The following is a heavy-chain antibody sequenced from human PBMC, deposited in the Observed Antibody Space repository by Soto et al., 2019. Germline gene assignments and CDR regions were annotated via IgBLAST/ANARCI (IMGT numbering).Heavy chain of an antibody. Sequence: QVQLVQSGAEVKQPGDSVRVSCKASGNTHTIYFIHWLRQAPGQGLEWMGWINSVSGGTNYAPRFRGRVSMTRDTSSATAFMDLSGLRSDDTAVYYCARGGSYYAHWGQGTRVTVSS. V-gene: IGHV1-2*02. CDR3: ARGGSYYAH. CDR1: GNTHTIYF. CDR2: INSVSGGT. J-gene: IGHJ3*01. D-gene: IGHD3-16*01.